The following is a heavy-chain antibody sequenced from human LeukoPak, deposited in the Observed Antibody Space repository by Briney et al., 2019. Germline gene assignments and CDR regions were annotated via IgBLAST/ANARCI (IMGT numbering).Heavy chain of an antibody. CDR3: ATPHIAAAGFDY. CDR2: IYTSGST. CDR1: GGSISSYY. J-gene: IGHJ4*02. Sequence: MPSETLSLTCTVSGGSISSYYWSWIRQPAGRGLEWIGRIYTSGSTNYNPSLKSRVTMSVDTSKNQFSLKLSSVTAADTAVYYCATPHIAAAGFDYWGQGTLVTVSS. V-gene: IGHV4-4*07. D-gene: IGHD6-13*01.